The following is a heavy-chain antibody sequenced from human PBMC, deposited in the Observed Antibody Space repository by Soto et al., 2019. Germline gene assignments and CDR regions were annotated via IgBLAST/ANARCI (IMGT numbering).Heavy chain of an antibody. CDR2: IKPDGSVK. CDR1: GFILNTYW. D-gene: IGHD3-10*01. V-gene: IGHV3-7*01. Sequence: EVQLVESGGGLVKPGGSLRLSCAASGFILNTYWMTWIRQAPGKGLEWVANIKPDGSVKNYVDSVKGRFTISRDNAENSLYLQMNSLRAEDTAVYYCARDPVRGDDYNFDFWGQGTLVTVSS. J-gene: IGHJ4*02. CDR3: ARDPVRGDDYNFDF.